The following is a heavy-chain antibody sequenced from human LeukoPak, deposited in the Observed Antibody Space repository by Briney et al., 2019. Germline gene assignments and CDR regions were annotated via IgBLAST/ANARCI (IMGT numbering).Heavy chain of an antibody. CDR3: ARVSCSGGTCYLGFDY. V-gene: IGHV3-21*01. Sequence: PGGSLRLSCAASGFTFSSYSMNWVRQAPGKGLEGVSSISSSRSYINYADSVKGRFTVSRHNAKTSLYLQMNSLRAEDAAVYYCARVSCSGGTCYLGFDYWGEGTLVTVSS. CDR1: GFTFSSYS. D-gene: IGHD2-15*01. CDR2: ISSSRSYI. J-gene: IGHJ4*02.